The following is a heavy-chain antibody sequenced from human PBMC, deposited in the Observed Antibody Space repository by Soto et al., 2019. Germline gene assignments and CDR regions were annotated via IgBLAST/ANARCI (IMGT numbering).Heavy chain of an antibody. V-gene: IGHV3-11*06. CDR2: IDGSSDYT. D-gene: IGHD2-8*01. CDR1: GFLFTDYY. CDR3: ARDLRFSSTNYFDF. J-gene: IGHJ4*02. Sequence: GGSLRLSCTAPGFLFTDYYMSWIRQPPGKGLEWLAYIDGSSDYTNSADSVKGRFTISRDNAKNSVFLQMNNLRADDTAVYYCARDLRFSSTNYFDFWGRGTLVTVSS.